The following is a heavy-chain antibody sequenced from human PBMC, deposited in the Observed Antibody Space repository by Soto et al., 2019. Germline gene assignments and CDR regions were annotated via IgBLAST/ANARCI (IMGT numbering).Heavy chain of an antibody. CDR1: AGSRRSQGYY. CDR3: AYLRGFTGYPGD. V-gene: IGHV4-31*03. D-gene: IGHD5-12*01. CDR2: IYYSGLT. J-gene: IGHJ4*02. Sequence: SETRSLTSSLSAGSRRSQGYYWNWIRQHPGKGQEGIGYIYYSGLTDYNPSLKSRLTLSVDKSKNEFYLKMRYVTAADTAVYYCAYLRGFTGYPGDWGQGTLVTVSS.